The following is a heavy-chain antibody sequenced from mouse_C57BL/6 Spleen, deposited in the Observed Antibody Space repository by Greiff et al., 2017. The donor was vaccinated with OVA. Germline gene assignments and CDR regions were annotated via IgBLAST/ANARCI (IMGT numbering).Heavy chain of an antibody. CDR1: GYSFTGYY. CDR2: INPSTGGT. Sequence: VQLQQSGPELVKPGASVKISCKASGYSFTGYYMNWVKQSPEKSLEWIGEINPSTGGTTYNQKFKAKATLTVDKSSSTAYMQLKSLTSEDSAVYYCAITYYSNPWFAYWGQGTLVTVSA. V-gene: IGHV1-42*01. J-gene: IGHJ3*01. D-gene: IGHD2-5*01. CDR3: AITYYSNPWFAY.